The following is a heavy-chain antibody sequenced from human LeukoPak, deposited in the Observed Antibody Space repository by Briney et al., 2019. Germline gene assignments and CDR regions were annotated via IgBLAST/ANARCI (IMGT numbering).Heavy chain of an antibody. Sequence: SVKVSCKASGGTFSSYAISWVRRAPGQGLEWMGRIIPIFGTANYAQKFQGRVTITTDESMSTAYMELSSLRSEDTAVYYCASWDSSGYYFRYWGQGTLVTVSS. V-gene: IGHV1-69*05. CDR2: IIPIFGTA. J-gene: IGHJ4*02. CDR3: ASWDSSGYYFRY. D-gene: IGHD3-22*01. CDR1: GGTFSSYA.